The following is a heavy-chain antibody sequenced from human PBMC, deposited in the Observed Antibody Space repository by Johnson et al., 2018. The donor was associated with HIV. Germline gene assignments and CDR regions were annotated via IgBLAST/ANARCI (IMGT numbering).Heavy chain of an antibody. Sequence: QVQLVESGGGVVQPGRSLRLSCTSALSFSGYAMHWVRQAPGKGLEWVAVVSYDGSNKYYADSVKGRFTISRDNSKNTLYLQMNSLRAEDTAVYYCARDATPWGGDYVGYAFDLWGRGTVVTVSS. D-gene: IGHD4-17*01. CDR2: VSYDGSNK. V-gene: IGHV3-30-3*01. J-gene: IGHJ3*01. CDR1: ALSFSGYA. CDR3: ARDATPWGGDYVGYAFDL.